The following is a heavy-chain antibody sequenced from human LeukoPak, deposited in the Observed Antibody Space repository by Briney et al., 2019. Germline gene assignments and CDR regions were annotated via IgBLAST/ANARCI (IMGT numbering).Heavy chain of an antibody. CDR3: ARDWYCGGDCYPLNFDY. J-gene: IGHJ4*02. Sequence: PRASVKVSCKASGYTFTSYGISWVRQAPGQGLEWMGWISAYNGNTNYAQKLQGRVTMTTDTSTSTAYMELRSLRSDDTAVYYCARDWYCGGDCYPLNFDYWGQGTLVTVSS. CDR1: GYTFTSYG. CDR2: ISAYNGNT. D-gene: IGHD2-21*02. V-gene: IGHV1-18*01.